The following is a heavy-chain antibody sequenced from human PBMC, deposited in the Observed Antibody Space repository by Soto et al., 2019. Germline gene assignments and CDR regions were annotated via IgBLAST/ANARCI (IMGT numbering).Heavy chain of an antibody. Sequence: PGGSLRLSCAASGFTFSSYAMHWVRQAPGKGLEWVAVISYDGSNKYYADSVKGRFTISRDNSKNTLYLQMNSLRAEDTAVYYCARAEMATITSGYYFDYWGQGTLVTVSS. V-gene: IGHV3-30-3*01. CDR2: ISYDGSNK. CDR1: GFTFSSYA. D-gene: IGHD5-12*01. J-gene: IGHJ4*02. CDR3: ARAEMATITSGYYFDY.